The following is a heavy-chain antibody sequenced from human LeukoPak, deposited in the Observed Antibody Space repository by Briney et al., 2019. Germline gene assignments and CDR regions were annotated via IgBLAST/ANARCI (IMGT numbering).Heavy chain of an antibody. D-gene: IGHD4-23*01. CDR3: ARGLGGGNGPHCFDP. J-gene: IGHJ5*02. CDR2: IDWDGDK. Sequence: SGPALVKPTQPLTLTCTFSGFSLSTTGMCVTWVRQPPGKALEWLALIDWDGDKWYSTSLKTRLTISMDSSKNQVVLIMTNIDPVDTATYCCARGLGGGNGPHCFDPWGQGTLVNVSS. CDR1: GFSLSTTGMC. V-gene: IGHV2-70*20.